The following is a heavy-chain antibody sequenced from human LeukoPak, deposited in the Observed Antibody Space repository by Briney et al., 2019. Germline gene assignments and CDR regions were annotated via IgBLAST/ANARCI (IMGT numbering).Heavy chain of an antibody. J-gene: IGHJ3*02. Sequence: GASVKVSCKASGYTFTSYDINWVRQATGQGLEWMGWMNPNSSNTGYAQKFQGRVTITRNTSISTAYMELSSLRSEDTAVYYCARGSGYSYRDAFDIWGQGTMVTVSS. V-gene: IGHV1-8*03. CDR3: ARGSGYSYRDAFDI. CDR1: GYTFTSYD. D-gene: IGHD5-18*01. CDR2: MNPNSSNT.